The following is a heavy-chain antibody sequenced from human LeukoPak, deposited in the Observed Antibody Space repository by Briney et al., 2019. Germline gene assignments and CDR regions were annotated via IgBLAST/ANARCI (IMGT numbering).Heavy chain of an antibody. D-gene: IGHD3-10*01. Sequence: PGGSLRLSCAASGFTVSSNYMSWVRQAPGKGLEWVSVIYSGISTYYSDSGKGRFTISRDNSKNTLYLQMNSLRAEDTSVYYCARVSFGELLKGSFDIWGQGTMVTVSS. CDR1: GFTVSSNY. CDR3: ARVSFGELLKGSFDI. V-gene: IGHV3-66*01. CDR2: IYSGIST. J-gene: IGHJ3*02.